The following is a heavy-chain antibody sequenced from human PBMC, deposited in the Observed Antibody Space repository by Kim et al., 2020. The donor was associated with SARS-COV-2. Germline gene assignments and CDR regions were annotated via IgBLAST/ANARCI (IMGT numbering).Heavy chain of an antibody. D-gene: IGHD3-10*01. CDR1: GFTFSSYA. CDR2: ISGSGGST. CDR3: AKNDPYYYGSGSYFSFGY. V-gene: IGHV3-23*01. Sequence: GGSLRLSCAASGFTFSSYAMSWVRQAPGKGLEWVSAISGSGGSTYYADSVKGRFTISRDNSKNTLYLQMNSLRAEDTAVYYCAKNDPYYYGSGSYFSFGYWGQGTLVTVSS. J-gene: IGHJ4*02.